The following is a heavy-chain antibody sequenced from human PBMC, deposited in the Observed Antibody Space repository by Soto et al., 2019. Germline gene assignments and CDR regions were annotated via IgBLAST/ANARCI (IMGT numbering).Heavy chain of an antibody. D-gene: IGHD3-3*01. J-gene: IGHJ6*02. Sequence: GSLRLSCAASGFTFSSYAMSWVRQAPGKGLEWVSAISGSGGSTYYADSVKGRFTISRDNSKNTLYLQMNSRRAEDTAVYYCAKGAQRVKFWSGVAHPDRHYYYYGMYVWGQGTTVTVSS. CDR1: GFTFSSYA. CDR2: ISGSGGST. V-gene: IGHV3-23*01. CDR3: AKGAQRVKFWSGVAHPDRHYYYYGMYV.